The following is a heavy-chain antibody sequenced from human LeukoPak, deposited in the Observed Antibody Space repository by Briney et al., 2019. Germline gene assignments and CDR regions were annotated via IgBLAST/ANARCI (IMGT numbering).Heavy chain of an antibody. V-gene: IGHV3-30*18. J-gene: IGHJ4*02. D-gene: IGHD1/OR15-1a*01. CDR1: GFTFSSYG. CDR3: AKISPWNNYFDY. CDR2: ISYDGSNK. Sequence: GRSLRLSCAASGFTFSSYGMHWVRQAPGKGLEWVAVISYDGSNKYYADSVKGRFTISRDNSKNTLYLQMNSLRAEDTVVYYCAKISPWNNYFDYWGQGTLVTVSS.